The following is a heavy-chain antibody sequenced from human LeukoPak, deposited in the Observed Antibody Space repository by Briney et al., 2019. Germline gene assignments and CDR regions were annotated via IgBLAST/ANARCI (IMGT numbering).Heavy chain of an antibody. J-gene: IGHJ3*02. Sequence: PGGSLRLSCAASGFTFNSYSMNWVRQAPGKGLEWVSFITSSSSIIYYADSVKGRFTISRDNAKNSLYLQMNSLRDEDTAVYYCARDLFNAFDIWGQGTMVTVPS. CDR2: ITSSSSII. CDR3: ARDLFNAFDI. V-gene: IGHV3-48*02. D-gene: IGHD2-21*01. CDR1: GFTFNSYS.